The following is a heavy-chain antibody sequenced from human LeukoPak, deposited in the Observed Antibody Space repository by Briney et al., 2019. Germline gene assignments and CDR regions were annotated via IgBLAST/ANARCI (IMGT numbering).Heavy chain of an antibody. CDR1: GFTFSSYG. CDR2: IRYDGSNK. D-gene: IGHD3-22*01. Sequence: PGGSLRLSCAASGFTFSSYGMHWVRQAPGKGLEWVAFIRYDGSNKYYADSVKGRFTISRDNSKNTLYLQMNSLRAEDTAVYYCAKILDYDSSGPYWGQGTLVTVSS. J-gene: IGHJ4*02. V-gene: IGHV3-30*02. CDR3: AKILDYDSSGPY.